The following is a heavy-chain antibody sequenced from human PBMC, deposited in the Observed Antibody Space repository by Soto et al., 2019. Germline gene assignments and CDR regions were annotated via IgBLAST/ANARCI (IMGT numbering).Heavy chain of an antibody. CDR2: ISAYNGNT. CDR1: GYTFTSYG. CDR3: ASRYCRGGSCYSGLFDP. D-gene: IGHD2-15*01. J-gene: IGHJ5*02. V-gene: IGHV1-18*01. Sequence: ASVKVSCKASGYTFTSYGISWVRQAPGQGLEWMGWISAYNGNTNYAQKLQGRVTITTDTSTSTAYMELSSLRSEDTAVYYCASRYCRGGSCYSGLFDPWGQGTLVTVSP.